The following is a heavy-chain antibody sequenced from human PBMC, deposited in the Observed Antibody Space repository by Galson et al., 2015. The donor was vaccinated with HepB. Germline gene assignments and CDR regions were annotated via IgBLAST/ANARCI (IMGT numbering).Heavy chain of an antibody. V-gene: IGHV3-9*01. CDR1: GFTFDDYA. CDR3: AKVALRGAFDI. CDR2: ISWNSGSI. Sequence: SLRLSCAASGFTFDDYAMHWVRQAPGKGLEWVSGISWNSGSIGYADSVKGRFTISRDNAKNSLYLQMNSLRAEDTALYYCAKVALRGAFDIWGQGTMVTVSS. D-gene: IGHD2-21*01. J-gene: IGHJ3*02.